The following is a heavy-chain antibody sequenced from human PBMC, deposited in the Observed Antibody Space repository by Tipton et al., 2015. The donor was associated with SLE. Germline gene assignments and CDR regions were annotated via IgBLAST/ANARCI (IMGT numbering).Heavy chain of an antibody. D-gene: IGHD3-10*01. CDR3: ARGRNSYGSGSYNTPLGY. J-gene: IGHJ4*02. Sequence: TLSLTCTVSGGSINSGNWWSWVRQPPGKGLEWIGEIYDSGSTYYNPSLKSRVTISVDTSKNQFSLKLSSVTAADTAVYYCARGRNSYGSGSYNTPLGYWGQGTLVTVSS. V-gene: IGHV4-4*02. CDR2: IYDSGST. CDR1: GGSINSGNW.